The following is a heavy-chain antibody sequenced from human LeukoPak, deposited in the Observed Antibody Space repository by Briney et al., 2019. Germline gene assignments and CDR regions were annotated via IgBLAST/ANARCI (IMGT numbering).Heavy chain of an antibody. D-gene: IGHD3-22*01. CDR2: FDPEDGET. CDR3: ATARAGVVVITWFDY. Sequence: GASVKVSCKASGYTFTGYYMHWVRQAPGQGLEWMGGFDPEDGETIYAQKFQGRVTMTKDTSTDTAYMELSSLRSEDTAGYYCATARAGVVVITWFDYWGQGTLVTVSS. J-gene: IGHJ4*02. V-gene: IGHV1-24*01. CDR1: GYTFTGYY.